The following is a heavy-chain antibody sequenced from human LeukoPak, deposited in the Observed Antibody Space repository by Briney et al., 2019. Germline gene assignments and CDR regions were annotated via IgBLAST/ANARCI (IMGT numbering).Heavy chain of an antibody. J-gene: IGHJ5*02. CDR1: GGSISSGDYY. D-gene: IGHD3-10*01. CDR3: ARHVWFGAYNWFDP. CDR2: IYYSGST. Sequence: SETLSLTCTVSGGSISSGDYYWGWIRQPPGKGLEWIGCIYYSGSTYYNPSLKSRVTISVDTSKNQFSLKLSSVTAADTAVYYCARHVWFGAYNWFDPWGQGTLVTVSS. V-gene: IGHV4-39*01.